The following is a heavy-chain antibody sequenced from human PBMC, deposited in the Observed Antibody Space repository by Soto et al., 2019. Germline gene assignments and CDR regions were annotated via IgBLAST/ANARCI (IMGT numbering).Heavy chain of an antibody. Sequence: PGGSLRLSCAASGFTFSDHYMDWVRQAPGKGLEWVGRTRNKANSYTTEYAASVKGRFTISRDDSKNSLYLQMNSLKTEDTAVYYCARVITYYYYGMDVWGQGTTVTVSS. CDR1: GFTFSDHY. J-gene: IGHJ6*02. CDR2: TRNKANSYTT. D-gene: IGHD3-16*01. CDR3: ARVITYYYYGMDV. V-gene: IGHV3-72*01.